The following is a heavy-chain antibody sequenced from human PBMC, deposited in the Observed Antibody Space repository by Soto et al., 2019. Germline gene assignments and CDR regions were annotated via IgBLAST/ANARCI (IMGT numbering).Heavy chain of an antibody. J-gene: IGHJ1*01. Sequence: ASVKVSCKASGYTFIGYYMHWVRQAPGQGLEWMGWINPNSGDTNYAQKFQGRVNMTRDTSISTAYTERSRLRFDDTAVYYCARARTNYYNTSDYVFWGQGTLVTVS. CDR3: ARARTNYYNTSDYVF. CDR1: GYTFIGYY. CDR2: INPNSGDT. V-gene: IGHV1-2*02. D-gene: IGHD3-22*01.